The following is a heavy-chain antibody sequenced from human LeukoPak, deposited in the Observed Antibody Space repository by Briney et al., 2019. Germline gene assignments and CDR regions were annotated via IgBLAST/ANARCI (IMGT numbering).Heavy chain of an antibody. V-gene: IGHV1-69*02. J-gene: IGHJ6*03. CDR1: GGTFSSYT. CDR2: IIPILGIA. D-gene: IGHD2-15*01. Sequence: GASVKVSCKASGGTFSSYTISWVRQAPGQGLEWMGRIIPILGIANYAQKFQGRVTITADKSTSTAYMELSSLRSEDTAVYYCASGGNPYSYYYYYYMDVWGKGTRSPSP. CDR3: ASGGNPYSYYYYYYMDV.